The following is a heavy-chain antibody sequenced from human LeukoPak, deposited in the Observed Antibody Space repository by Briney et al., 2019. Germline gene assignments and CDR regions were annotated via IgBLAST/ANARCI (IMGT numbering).Heavy chain of an antibody. D-gene: IGHD3-10*01. J-gene: IGHJ6*03. CDR1: GYTFTDYH. V-gene: IGHV1-2*02. Sequence: ASVKVSCKASGYTFTDYHMHWVRQAPGQGLEWMGWINPNSGGRNYAQKFQGRVTMSRDTSISTVYMELTRLRSDDTAVYYCAREGAMVRGEPRYYNYYDMDVWGTGTTVTVS. CDR2: INPNSGGR. CDR3: AREGAMVRGEPRYYNYYDMDV.